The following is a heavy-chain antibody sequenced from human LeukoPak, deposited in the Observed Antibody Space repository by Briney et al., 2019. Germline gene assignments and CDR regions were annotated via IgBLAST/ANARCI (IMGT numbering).Heavy chain of an antibody. CDR2: ISSSSSYI. V-gene: IGHV3-21*01. D-gene: IGHD1-26*01. CDR1: GFTFSSYS. J-gene: IGHJ3*02. CDR3: ARDREFGGSYWIPDAFDI. Sequence: GGSLRLSCAASGFTFSSYSMNWVRQAPGKGLEWVSPISSSSSYIYYADSVKGRFTISRDNAKNSLYLQMNSLRAEDTAVYYCARDREFGGSYWIPDAFDIWGQGTMVTVSS.